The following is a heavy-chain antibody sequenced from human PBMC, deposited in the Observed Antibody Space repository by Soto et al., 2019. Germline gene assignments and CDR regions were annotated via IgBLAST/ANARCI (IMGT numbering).Heavy chain of an antibody. CDR1: GRTFSSHT. CDR2: IIPALGTA. CDR3: ARPDFGDYWYFDL. D-gene: IGHD4-17*01. V-gene: IGHV1-69*08. J-gene: IGHJ2*01. Sequence: QDQLVQSGAEVKQPGSSVKVSCKASGRTFSSHTFSWVRQAPGQGLEWMGRIIPALGTATYAQKFQGRVTITADESATTVYMELNSLRSEDTAVYYCARPDFGDYWYFDLWGRGTLVTVSS.